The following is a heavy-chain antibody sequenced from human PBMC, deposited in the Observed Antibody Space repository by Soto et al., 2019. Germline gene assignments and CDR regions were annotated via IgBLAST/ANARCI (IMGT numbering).Heavy chain of an antibody. D-gene: IGHD4-17*01. V-gene: IGHV1-69*13. CDR1: GGTFSSYA. J-gene: IGHJ6*02. Sequence: GASVKVSCKASGGTFSSYAISWVRQAPGQGLEWMGGNIPIFGTANYAQKFQGRVTITADESTSTAYMELSSLRSEDTAVYYCARVRDDYGDLAYYYYGMDVWGQGTTVTVSS. CDR3: ARVRDDYGDLAYYYYGMDV. CDR2: NIPIFGTA.